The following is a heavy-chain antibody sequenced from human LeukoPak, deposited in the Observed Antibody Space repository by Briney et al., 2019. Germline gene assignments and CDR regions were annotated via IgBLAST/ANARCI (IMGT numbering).Heavy chain of an antibody. J-gene: IGHJ4*02. D-gene: IGHD3-22*01. V-gene: IGHV4-31*03. Sequence: SQTLSLTCTVSGGSISSGGYYWSWIRQHPGEGLEWIGYSYYSGSTYYNPSLKSRVTISIDTSKNQFSLKLSSVTAADTAVYFCARAMPDYDDSGPFDHWGQGTLVTVSS. CDR2: SYYSGST. CDR3: ARAMPDYDDSGPFDH. CDR1: GGSISSGGYY.